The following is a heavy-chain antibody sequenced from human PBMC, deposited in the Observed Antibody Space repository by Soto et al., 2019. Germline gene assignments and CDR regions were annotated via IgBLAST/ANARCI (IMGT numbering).Heavy chain of an antibody. CDR2: ISYDGSDE. D-gene: IGHD3-10*01. CDR3: ARGPYYGSGTLDF. CDR1: GFTFNTFG. V-gene: IGHV3-30*03. Sequence: QVQLVESGGNMVQPGWSLTVSCAASGFTFNTFGMHWARQAPGKGLEWVAVISYDGSDEYYADSVKGRFTISRDNSMNTLSLQMNSLSVDDTGVYYCARGPYYGSGTLDFWGQGTVVIVSS. J-gene: IGHJ4*02.